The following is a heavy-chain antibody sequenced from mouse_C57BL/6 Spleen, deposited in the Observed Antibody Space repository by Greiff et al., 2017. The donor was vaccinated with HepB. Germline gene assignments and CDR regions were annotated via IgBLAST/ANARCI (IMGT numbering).Heavy chain of an antibody. D-gene: IGHD2-1*01. CDR2: ISSGSSTI. V-gene: IGHV5-17*01. J-gene: IGHJ4*01. CDR3: ARGGIYYWAMDY. Sequence: EVKVVESGGGLVKPGGSLKLSCAASGFTFSDYGMHWVRQAPEKGLEWVAYISSGSSTIYYADTVKGRFTISRDNAKNTLFLQMTSLRSEDTAMYYCARGGIYYWAMDYWGQGTSVTVSS. CDR1: GFTFSDYG.